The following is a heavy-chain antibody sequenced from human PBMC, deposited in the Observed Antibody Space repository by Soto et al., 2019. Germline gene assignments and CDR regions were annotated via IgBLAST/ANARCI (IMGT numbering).Heavy chain of an antibody. CDR2: IIPIFGTA. Sequence: QVQLVQSGAEVKKPGSSVKVSCKASGGTFSSYAISWVRQAPGQGLEWMGGIIPIFGTANYVQKFQGRVTITADESTSTAYMELSSLRSEDTAVYYCARSIAAPRREGNWFDPWGQGTLVTVSS. D-gene: IGHD6-6*01. V-gene: IGHV1-69*01. CDR1: GGTFSSYA. CDR3: ARSIAAPRREGNWFDP. J-gene: IGHJ5*02.